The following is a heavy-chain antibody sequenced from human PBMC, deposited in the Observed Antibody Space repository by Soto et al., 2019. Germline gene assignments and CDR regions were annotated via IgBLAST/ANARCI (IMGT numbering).Heavy chain of an antibody. V-gene: IGHV3-33*01. CDR2: IWYDGSNK. D-gene: IGHD5-12*01. Sequence: QVQLVESGGGVVQPGRSLRLSCAASGFSFSSYGMHWVRQAPGKGLEWVALIWYDGSNKYYADSVKGRFTISSDNSKNTLYLQMNSLRAEDTAVYYCARDPVRDGYNGDAFDIWGQGTMVTVSS. CDR1: GFSFSSYG. J-gene: IGHJ3*02. CDR3: ARDPVRDGYNGDAFDI.